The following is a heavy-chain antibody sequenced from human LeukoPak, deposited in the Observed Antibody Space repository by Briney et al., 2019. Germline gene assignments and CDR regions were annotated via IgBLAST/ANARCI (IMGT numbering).Heavy chain of an antibody. D-gene: IGHD1-26*01. Sequence: GGSLRLSCAASGFTFSDYYMSWIRQAPGKGLEWVSYISSSGSTIYYADSVKGRFTISRDNSKNTLYLQMNSLRAEDTAVYYCASLYSGNYPDAFDIWGQGTMVTVSS. V-gene: IGHV3-11*01. CDR2: ISSSGSTI. CDR1: GFTFSDYY. CDR3: ASLYSGNYPDAFDI. J-gene: IGHJ3*02.